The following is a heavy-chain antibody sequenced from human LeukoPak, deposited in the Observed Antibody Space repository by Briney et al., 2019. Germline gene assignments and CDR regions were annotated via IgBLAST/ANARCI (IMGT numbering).Heavy chain of an antibody. J-gene: IGHJ4*02. Sequence: PSETLSLTCAVSGYSINSGYYWGWIRQPPGKGLEWIGSIYHSGSTYYNPSPKSRVTISVDTSKNQYSLRLSSVTAADTAVYYCARLVGARSQADYWGQGTLVTVSS. V-gene: IGHV4-38-2*01. D-gene: IGHD1-26*01. CDR3: ARLVGARSQADY. CDR2: IYHSGST. CDR1: GYSINSGYY.